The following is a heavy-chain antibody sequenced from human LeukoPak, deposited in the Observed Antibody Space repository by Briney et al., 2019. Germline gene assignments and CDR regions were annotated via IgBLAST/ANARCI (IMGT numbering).Heavy chain of an antibody. Sequence: SETLSLTCTVSGGSISSYYWSWIRQPPGKGLEWIGYIYYSGCTNYNPSLKSRVTISVDTSKNQFSLKLSSVTAADTAVYYCARYRTDYDSSGYYSNWFDPWGQGTLVTVSS. CDR3: ARYRTDYDSSGYYSNWFDP. V-gene: IGHV4-59*08. CDR2: IYYSGCT. J-gene: IGHJ5*02. CDR1: GGSISSYY. D-gene: IGHD3-22*01.